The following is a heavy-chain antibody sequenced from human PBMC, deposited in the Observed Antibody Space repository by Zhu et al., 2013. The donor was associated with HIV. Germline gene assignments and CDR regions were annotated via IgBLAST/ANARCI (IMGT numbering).Heavy chain of an antibody. CDR1: GYTFTSYY. D-gene: IGHD6-13*01. CDR3: ARRAIAAPYYYYYGMDV. V-gene: IGHV1-46*03. Sequence: QVQLVQSGAEVKKPGASVKVSCKASGYTFTSYYMHWVRQAPGQGLEWMGIINPSGGSTSYAQKFQGRVTMTRDTSTSTVYMELSSLRSEDTAVYYCARRAIAAPYYYYYGMDVWGQGTTVTVSS. CDR2: INPSGGST. J-gene: IGHJ6*02.